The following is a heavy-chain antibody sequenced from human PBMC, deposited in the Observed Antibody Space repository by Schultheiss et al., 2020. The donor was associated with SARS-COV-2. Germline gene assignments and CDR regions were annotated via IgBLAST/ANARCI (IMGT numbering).Heavy chain of an antibody. D-gene: IGHD2-2*01. CDR1: GFTFSSYS. V-gene: IGHV3-21*01. CDR2: ISSSSSYI. CDR3: ARYELGYCSSTSCRYFDY. J-gene: IGHJ4*02. Sequence: GESLKISCAASGFTFSSYSMNWVRQAPGKGLEWVSSISSSSSYIYYADSVKGRFTISRDNAKNSLYLQMNSLRAEDTAVYYCARYELGYCSSTSCRYFDYWGQGTLVTVSS.